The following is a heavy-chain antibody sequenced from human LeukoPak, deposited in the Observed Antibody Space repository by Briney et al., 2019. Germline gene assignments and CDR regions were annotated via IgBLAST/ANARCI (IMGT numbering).Heavy chain of an antibody. CDR1: GGSISSYY. CDR2: IYYSGST. CDR3: ARGPAAAGPRAPHYYYYGMDV. D-gene: IGHD6-13*01. V-gene: IGHV4-59*01. Sequence: PSETLSLTCTVSGGSISSYYWSWIRQPPGKGLEWIGYIYYSGSTNYNPSLKSRVTISVDTSKNQFSLKLSSVTAADTAVYYCARGPAAAGPRAPHYYYYGMDVWGQGTTVTVSS. J-gene: IGHJ6*02.